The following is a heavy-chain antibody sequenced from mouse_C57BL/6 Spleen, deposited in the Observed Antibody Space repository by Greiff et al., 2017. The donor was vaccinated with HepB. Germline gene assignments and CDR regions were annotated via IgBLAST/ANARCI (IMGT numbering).Heavy chain of an antibody. Sequence: QVQLQQSGAELVKPGASVKISCKASGYAFSSYWMNWVKQRPGKGLEWIGQIYPGDGDTNYNGKFKGKATLTADKSSSTAYMQLSSLTSEDSAVYFCARSELGPYFDYWGQGTTLTVSS. J-gene: IGHJ2*01. D-gene: IGHD4-1*01. V-gene: IGHV1-80*01. CDR3: ARSELGPYFDY. CDR2: IYPGDGDT. CDR1: GYAFSSYW.